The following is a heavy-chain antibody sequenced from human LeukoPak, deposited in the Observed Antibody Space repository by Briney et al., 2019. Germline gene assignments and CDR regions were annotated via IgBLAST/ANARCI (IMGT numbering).Heavy chain of an antibody. CDR2: INQEGDEK. CDR3: ARETRELGELSLGSDL. Sequence: PGGSLRLSCAASGFTVSSNYMSCVRQAPGKGLEWVANINQEGDEKHYVDSVKVRFTIFRDNVKNLLYLQMNSLRAEDTAIYYCARETRELGELSLGSDLWGQGTLLTVSS. V-gene: IGHV3-7*01. CDR1: GFTVSSNY. J-gene: IGHJ5*02. D-gene: IGHD3-10*01.